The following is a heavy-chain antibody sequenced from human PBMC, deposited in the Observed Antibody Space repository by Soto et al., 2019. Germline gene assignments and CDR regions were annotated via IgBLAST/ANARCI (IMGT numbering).Heavy chain of an antibody. CDR3: ARVAGALGHWFDP. V-gene: IGHV1-18*01. Sequence: QVQLVQSGAEVKKPGASVKVSCKASGYTFTSYGLSWVRQAPGQGLEWMGRISAYNYNTNYAQKLQGRVTMTTDTATSTADMELRSLRADDTAVYYCARVAGALGHWFDPWGQGTPVTVSS. CDR1: GYTFTSYG. CDR2: ISAYNYNT. J-gene: IGHJ5*02.